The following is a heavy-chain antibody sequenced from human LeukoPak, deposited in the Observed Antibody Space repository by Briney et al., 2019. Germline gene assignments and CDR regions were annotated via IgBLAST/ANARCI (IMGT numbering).Heavy chain of an antibody. V-gene: IGHV4-39*07. D-gene: IGHD3-10*01. CDR1: SGSISSSSYF. Sequence: PSETLSLTCTVTSGSISSSSYFWGWIRQPPGMGLEWIGSIYYNGSTYYSPSLKSRATISLDTSKNQFSLELSSVTAAGTAVYYCATRRFYYASRSSQTYFRHWGQGTLVTVSS. CDR2: IYYNGST. CDR3: ATRRFYYASRSSQTYFRH. J-gene: IGHJ1*01.